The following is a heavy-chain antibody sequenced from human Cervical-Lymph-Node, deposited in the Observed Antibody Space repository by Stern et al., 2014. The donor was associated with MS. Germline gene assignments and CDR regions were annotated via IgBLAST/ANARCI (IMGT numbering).Heavy chain of an antibody. Sequence: VQLVQSGAEVKKPGASVTVSCSTSGYTFIDYYIHWVRQAPGQGLEWMGIINLSDGATTYAEKFQGRVTMTRDTSTNTAYMQLGSLTSEDTAVFFCAREGADNDAFDVWGQGTMVTVSS. V-gene: IGHV1-46*03. CDR1: GYTFIDYY. D-gene: IGHD1-26*01. J-gene: IGHJ3*01. CDR2: INLSDGAT. CDR3: AREGADNDAFDV.